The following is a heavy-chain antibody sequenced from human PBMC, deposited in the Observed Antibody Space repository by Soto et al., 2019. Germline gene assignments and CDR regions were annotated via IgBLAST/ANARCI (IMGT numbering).Heavy chain of an antibody. CDR3: AGQWLALDNWFDP. D-gene: IGHD6-19*01. J-gene: IGHJ5*02. V-gene: IGHV4-39*01. CDR2: IYYSGST. Sequence: QLQLQESGPGLVKPSETLSLTCTVSGGSISSSSNYWGWIRQPPGKGLEWIGSIYYSGSTYYNPSLKSRVTISVDTSKNQFSLKLSSVTAADTAVYYCAGQWLALDNWFDPWGQGTLVTVSS. CDR1: GGSISSSSNY.